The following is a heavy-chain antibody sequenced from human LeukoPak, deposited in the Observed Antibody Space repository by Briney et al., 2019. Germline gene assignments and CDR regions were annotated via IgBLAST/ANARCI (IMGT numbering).Heavy chain of an antibody. CDR3: AILGYSSSWYGGGAFDI. CDR2: INPNSGGT. V-gene: IGHV1-2*02. CDR1: GYTFTGYY. D-gene: IGHD6-13*01. J-gene: IGHJ3*02. Sequence: ASVKVSCKASGYTFTGYYMHWVRQAPGQGLEWMGWINPNSGGTNYAQKFQGRVTMTRDTSISTAYMELSRLRSDDTAVYYCAILGYSSSWYGGGAFDIWGKGTLVTV.